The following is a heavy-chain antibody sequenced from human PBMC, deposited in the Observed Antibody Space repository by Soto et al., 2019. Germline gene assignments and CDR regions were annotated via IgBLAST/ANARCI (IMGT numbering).Heavy chain of an antibody. D-gene: IGHD3-10*01. V-gene: IGHV1-8*01. CDR2: INPNSGNI. Sequence: ASVKVSCKASGDTFTTYDINWVRQATGHGLEWTGWINPNSGNIGYAQRFQGRVTMTRDTAIRTAYMEVSSLRSDDTAVYYCARGRASGSYYLLDYWGQGTLVTVYS. CDR3: ARGRASGSYYLLDY. CDR1: GDTFTTYD. J-gene: IGHJ4*02.